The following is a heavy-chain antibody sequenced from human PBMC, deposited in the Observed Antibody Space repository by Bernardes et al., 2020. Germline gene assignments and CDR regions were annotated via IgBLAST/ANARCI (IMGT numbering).Heavy chain of an antibody. CDR2: ISGYNGIT. CDR1: GYTFINYG. Sequence: ASVKVSCKTSGYTFINYGINWVRQAPGQGLERMGWISGYNGITNYAQKLQGRVTMTTDTSTSTAYMELRSLRSDDTAVYYCARGDKWDPTETIFDYWGQGTLVTVSS. V-gene: IGHV1-18*04. J-gene: IGHJ4*02. CDR3: ARGDKWDPTETIFDY. D-gene: IGHD1-26*01.